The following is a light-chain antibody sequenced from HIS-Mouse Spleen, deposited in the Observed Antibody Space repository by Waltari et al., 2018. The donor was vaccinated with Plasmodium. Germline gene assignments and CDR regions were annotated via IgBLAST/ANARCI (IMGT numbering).Light chain of an antibody. CDR3: QQRSNWPRVLT. V-gene: IGKV3-11*01. CDR2: DAP. J-gene: IGKJ4*01. Sequence: IVLTQSPATLYLSPGERAPLSCRASQSVSSYFAWYQQKPGQAPRLLIYDAPNRATGIPARFSGSGSGTDFTLTISSLEPEDFAVYDCQQRSNWPRVLTFGGGTKVEIK. CDR1: QSVSSY.